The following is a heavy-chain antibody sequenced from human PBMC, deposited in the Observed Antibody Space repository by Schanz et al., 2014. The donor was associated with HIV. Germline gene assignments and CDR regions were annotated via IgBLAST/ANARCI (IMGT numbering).Heavy chain of an antibody. CDR3: AKDGNWYDSRYRGKGNYYYYYGMDV. CDR2: MSYDGINK. Sequence: QVQLVESGGGVVRPGKSLRLSCAASGFSFSNFWVTWVRQAPGKRLEWVAVMSYDGINKHYADPVKGRFTISRDNSKNTLYLQIKSLRPEDTAVYYCAKDGNWYDSRYRGKGNYYYYYGMDVWGQGTTVTVSS. D-gene: IGHD3-22*01. J-gene: IGHJ6*02. CDR1: GFSFSNFW. V-gene: IGHV3-30*18.